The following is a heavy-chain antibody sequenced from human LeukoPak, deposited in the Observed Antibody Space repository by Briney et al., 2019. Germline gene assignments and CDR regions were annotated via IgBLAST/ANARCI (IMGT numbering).Heavy chain of an antibody. J-gene: IGHJ4*02. V-gene: IGHV1-69*13. CDR3: ATGYDSSGFDY. Sequence: SVKVSCKVSGYTLTELSMHWVRQAPGKGLEWMGGIIPIFGTANYAQKFQGRVTITADESTSTAYMELSSLRSEDTAVYYCATGYDSSGFDYWGQGTLVTVSS. CDR1: GYTLTELS. CDR2: IIPIFGTA. D-gene: IGHD3-22*01.